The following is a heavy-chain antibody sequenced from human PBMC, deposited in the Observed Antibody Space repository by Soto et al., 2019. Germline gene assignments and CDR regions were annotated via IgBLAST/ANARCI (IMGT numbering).Heavy chain of an antibody. CDR1: GFTFSNAW. CDR3: TTDEQRYSSWWSHYYYYGMDV. V-gene: IGHV3-15*01. D-gene: IGHD6-13*01. J-gene: IGHJ6*02. Sequence: EVQLVESGGGLVKPGGSLRLSCAASGFTFSNAWMSWVRQAPGKGLEWVGRIKSKTDGGTTDYAAPVKGRFTISRDDSKNTLYLQMNSLKTEDTAVYYCTTDEQRYSSWWSHYYYYGMDVWGQGTTVTVSS. CDR2: IKSKTDGGTT.